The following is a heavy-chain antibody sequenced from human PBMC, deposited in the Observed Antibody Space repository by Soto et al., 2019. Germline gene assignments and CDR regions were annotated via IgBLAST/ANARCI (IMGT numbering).Heavy chain of an antibody. Sequence: SETLSLTCAVSGVSIGSPNWWTWVRQAPGKGLEWIGEMWPSGGTTYNPSLRNRVTISVDNSKNHLSLTLTSVTAEDTAVYYCATLGSLAAAGMRPTYYGMDVWGQGTTVTVSS. V-gene: IGHV4-4*02. D-gene: IGHD6-13*01. CDR3: ATLGSLAAAGMRPTYYGMDV. CDR2: MWPSGGT. CDR1: GVSIGSPNW. J-gene: IGHJ6*02.